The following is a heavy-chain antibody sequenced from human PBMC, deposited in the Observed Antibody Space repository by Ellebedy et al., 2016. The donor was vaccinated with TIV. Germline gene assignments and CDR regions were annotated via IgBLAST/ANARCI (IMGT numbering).Heavy chain of an antibody. CDR2: ISSSSSYI. D-gene: IGHD3-10*01. V-gene: IGHV3-21*01. Sequence: PGGSLRLSCAASGFTFSSYGMHWVRQAPGKGLEWVSSISSSSSYIYYADSVKGRFTISRDNAKNSLYLQMNSLRAEDTAVYYCARVRTMVRALDYWGQGTLVTVSS. J-gene: IGHJ4*02. CDR3: ARVRTMVRALDY. CDR1: GFTFSSYG.